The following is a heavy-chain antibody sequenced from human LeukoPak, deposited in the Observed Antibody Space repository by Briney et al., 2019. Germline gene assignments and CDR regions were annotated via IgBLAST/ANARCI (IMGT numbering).Heavy chain of an antibody. CDR3: ARQSRDTYGPGFDF. CDR2: IYYSGST. Sequence: PSQTLSLTCTVSGGSISSGAYYWSWIRQHPGKGLEWIGYIYYSGSTYYNPSLKSRVTISVDTYKNQFSLKLSSVTAADTAVYYCARQSRDTYGPGFDFWGQGALVTVSS. CDR1: GGSISSGAYY. D-gene: IGHD5-18*01. J-gene: IGHJ4*02. V-gene: IGHV4-30-4*08.